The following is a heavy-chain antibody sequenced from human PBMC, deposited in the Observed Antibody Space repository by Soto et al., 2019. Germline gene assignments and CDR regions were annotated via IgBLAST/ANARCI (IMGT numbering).Heavy chain of an antibody. CDR2: VSRSSSDI. V-gene: IGHV3-48*02. Sequence: EVQLEESGGGLVQPGGSLRLSCVASGFSFSDYSMNWVRQAPGKGLEWVSYVSRSSSDIYYVDSVKGRFTISRDNDKNSLHLHMNSLRDEDTAMYYCSRYGSGSNLRDPFDHWGQGTLVTVSS. CDR1: GFSFSDYS. J-gene: IGHJ4*02. CDR3: SRYGSGSNLRDPFDH. D-gene: IGHD3-10*01.